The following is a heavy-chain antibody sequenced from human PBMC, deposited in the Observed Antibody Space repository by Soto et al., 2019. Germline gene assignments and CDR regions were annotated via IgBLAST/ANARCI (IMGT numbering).Heavy chain of an antibody. CDR1: GFTFSSYA. D-gene: IGHD3-22*01. V-gene: IGHV3-23*01. Sequence: GGSLRLSCAASGFTFSSYAMSWVRQAPGKGLEWVSAISGSGGSTYYADSVKGRFTISRDNSKNALYLQMNSLRAEDTAVYYCAKEGPTHDSSGYPPPKGPGYWGQGTLVTVS. CDR2: ISGSGGST. CDR3: AKEGPTHDSSGYPPPKGPGY. J-gene: IGHJ4*02.